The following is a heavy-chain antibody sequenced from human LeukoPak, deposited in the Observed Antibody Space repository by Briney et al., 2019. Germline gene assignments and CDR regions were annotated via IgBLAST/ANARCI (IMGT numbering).Heavy chain of an antibody. J-gene: IGHJ4*02. V-gene: IGHV3-21*01. CDR3: ARDRDYDSSGQLDY. CDR2: ISSSSSYI. Sequence: GGSLRLSCAASGFAFSSYSMNWVRQAPGKGLEWVSSISSSSSYIYYADSVKGRFTISRDNAKNTLYLQMNSLRAEDTAVYYCARDRDYDSSGQLDYWGQGTLVTVSS. CDR1: GFAFSSYS. D-gene: IGHD3-22*01.